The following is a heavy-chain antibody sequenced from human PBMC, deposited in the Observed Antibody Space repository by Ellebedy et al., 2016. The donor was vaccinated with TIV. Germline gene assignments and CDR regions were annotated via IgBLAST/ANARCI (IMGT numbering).Heavy chain of an antibody. CDR2: INTDGSST. Sequence: GGSLRLSCAASGFTFSSYWMHWVRQAPGKGLVWVSRINTDGSSTSYADSVKGRFTISRDNAKNTLYLQMNSLRAEDTAVYYCARDVLFGEIWPWGQGTLVTVSS. V-gene: IGHV3-74*01. CDR1: GFTFSSYW. D-gene: IGHD3-10*01. CDR3: ARDVLFGEIWP. J-gene: IGHJ5*02.